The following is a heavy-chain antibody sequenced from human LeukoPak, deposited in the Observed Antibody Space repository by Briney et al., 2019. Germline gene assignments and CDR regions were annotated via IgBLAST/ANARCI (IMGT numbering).Heavy chain of an antibody. J-gene: IGHJ4*02. V-gene: IGHV3-21*01. Sequence: PGGTLRLSCAASGFTFSTYTMNWVRQAPGKGLEWVSSISSSSVYIYYADSVKGRFTISRDNAKNSLYLQMNSLRAEDTAVYYCARGRRVQLWSPAGFDYWGQGTLVTVSS. D-gene: IGHD5-18*01. CDR2: ISSSSVYI. CDR1: GFTFSTYT. CDR3: ARGRRVQLWSPAGFDY.